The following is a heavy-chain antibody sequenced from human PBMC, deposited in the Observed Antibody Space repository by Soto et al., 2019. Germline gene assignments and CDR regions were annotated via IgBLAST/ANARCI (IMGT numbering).Heavy chain of an antibody. CDR1: GFTFSSDS. D-gene: IGHD6-13*01. CDR3: ARDLAQQLGGGTHFDY. V-gene: IGHV3-21*01. CDR2: ISSSSSYI. Sequence: SGGSLSLSCAASGFTFSSDSMNWVRQAPGKGLEWGSSISSSSSYIYYADSVKGRFTISRDNAKNSLYLQMNSLRAEDTAVYYCARDLAQQLGGGTHFDYWGQGTLVTVSS. J-gene: IGHJ4*02.